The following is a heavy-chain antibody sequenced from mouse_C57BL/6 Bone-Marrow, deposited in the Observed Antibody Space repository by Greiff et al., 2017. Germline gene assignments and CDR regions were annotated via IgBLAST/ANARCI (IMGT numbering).Heavy chain of an antibody. J-gene: IGHJ3*01. CDR2: IYPGDGGT. CDR1: GYAFSSSW. CDR3: ARGGYDAWFAY. D-gene: IGHD2-2*01. Sequence: QVQLQESGPELVKPGASVKISCKASGYAFSSSWITWVKQRPGQGLEWIGRIYPGDGGTNYNGRFKGKATLTADTSSSTAYMQLSSLTSEDSAVYFCARGGYDAWFAYWGQGTLVTVSA. V-gene: IGHV1-82*01.